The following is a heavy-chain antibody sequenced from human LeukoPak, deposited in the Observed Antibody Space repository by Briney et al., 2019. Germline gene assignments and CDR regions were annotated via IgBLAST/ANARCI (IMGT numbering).Heavy chain of an antibody. CDR1: GGSISSGDYY. CDR3: ARGGFLEWLSWFDP. Sequence: KPSETLSLTCTVSGGSISSGDYYWSWIRQPPGKGLEWIGYIYYSGSTYYNPSLKSRVTISVDTSKNQFSLKLSSVTAADTAVYYCARGGFLEWLSWFDPWGQGTLVTVSS. CDR2: IYYSGST. J-gene: IGHJ5*02. V-gene: IGHV4-30-4*08. D-gene: IGHD3-3*01.